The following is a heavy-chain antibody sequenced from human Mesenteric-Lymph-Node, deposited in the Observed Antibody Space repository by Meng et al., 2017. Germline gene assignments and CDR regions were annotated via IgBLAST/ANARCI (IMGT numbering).Heavy chain of an antibody. CDR1: GYTFTSYG. V-gene: IGHV1-2*06. D-gene: IGHD2-2*01. CDR2: IIPNSGGT. J-gene: IGHJ4*02. CDR3: ARGDHYAHDS. Sequence: ASVKVSCKASGYTFTSYGISWVRQAPGQGLEWMGRIIPNSGGTNLAQKFQGRVILTKDTSISTAYMEISSLRSDDTAVYYCARGDHYAHDSWGQGTLVTVSS.